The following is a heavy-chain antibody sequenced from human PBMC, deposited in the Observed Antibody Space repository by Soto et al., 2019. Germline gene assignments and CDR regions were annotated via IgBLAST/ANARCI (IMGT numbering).Heavy chain of an antibody. CDR3: ARVMEGAYDFWSGYYIGYYYYGMDV. Sequence: GASVKVSCKASGYTFTSYDINWVRQATGQGLEWVGWMNPNSGNTGYAQKFQGRVTMTRNTSISTAYMELSSLRSEDTAVYYCARVMEGAYDFWSGYYIGYYYYGMDVWGQGTTVTVSS. CDR1: GYTFTSYD. CDR2: MNPNSGNT. D-gene: IGHD3-3*01. V-gene: IGHV1-8*01. J-gene: IGHJ6*02.